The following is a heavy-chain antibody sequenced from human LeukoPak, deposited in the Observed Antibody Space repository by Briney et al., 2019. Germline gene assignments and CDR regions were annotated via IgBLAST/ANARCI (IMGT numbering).Heavy chain of an antibody. CDR2: INAGNGNT. CDR1: GYTFTIYA. CDR3: ARVWGLWVGGGGRIVP. V-gene: IGHV1-3*01. D-gene: IGHD3-10*01. J-gene: IGHJ5*02. Sequence: ASEKISCKATGYTFTIYAMHWVRQAPGQRHERMGWINAGNGNTKYSQKSHGRLATTADESTNTAYMELSSLRSAAAAVDYCARVWGLWVGGGGRIVPRGQGT.